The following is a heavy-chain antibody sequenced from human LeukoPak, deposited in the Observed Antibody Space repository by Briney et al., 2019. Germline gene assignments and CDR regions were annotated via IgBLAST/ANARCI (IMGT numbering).Heavy chain of an antibody. D-gene: IGHD3-16*01. CDR1: GFTFSSYA. Sequence: GGSLRLSSAASGFTFSSYAMSWVRQAPGKGLEWVSAISGSGGSTYYADSVKGRFTISRDNSKNTLYLQMNSLRAEDTAVYYCARDGVDYYGMDVWGQGTTVTVSS. V-gene: IGHV3-23*01. CDR2: ISGSGGST. CDR3: ARDGVDYYGMDV. J-gene: IGHJ6*02.